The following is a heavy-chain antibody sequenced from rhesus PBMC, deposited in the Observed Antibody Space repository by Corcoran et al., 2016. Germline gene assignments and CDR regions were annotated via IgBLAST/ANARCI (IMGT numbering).Heavy chain of an antibody. CDR2: INGNSGST. Sequence: QVQLQESGPGLVKPSETLSLTCTVSGASISSNWWSWIRQPPGKGLEWIGEINGNSGSTNYNPSLKSRVTISKDASKNQFSLELSSVTAADTAVYYCARDGRYSYGYWGQGVLVTVS. J-gene: IGHJ4*01. V-gene: IGHV4-80*01. D-gene: IGHD5-36*01. CDR3: ARDGRYSYGY. CDR1: GASISSNW.